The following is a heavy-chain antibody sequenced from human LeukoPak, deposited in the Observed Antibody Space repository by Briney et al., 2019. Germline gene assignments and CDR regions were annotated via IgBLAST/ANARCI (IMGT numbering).Heavy chain of an antibody. CDR1: GGSFSGYY. Sequence: PSETLSLTCAVYGGSFSGYYWSWIRQPPGKGLEWIGEINHSGSTNYNLSLKSRVTISVDTSKNQFSLKLSSVTAADTAVYYCARDEWLSPFDYWGQGTLVTVSS. V-gene: IGHV4-34*01. J-gene: IGHJ4*02. CDR2: INHSGST. D-gene: IGHD3-3*01. CDR3: ARDEWLSPFDY.